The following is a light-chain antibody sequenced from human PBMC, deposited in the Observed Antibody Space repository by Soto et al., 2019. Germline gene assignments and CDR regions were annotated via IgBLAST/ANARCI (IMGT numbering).Light chain of an antibody. Sequence: DIQMTQSPSSLSASVGDRVTITCQASQDISNYLNWYQQKPGKAPKLLIYDASNLETGVRSRFSGSGSGTDFTFAISSLQPEDIATYCCQQYDNLPLTFGGGTKVEIK. J-gene: IGKJ4*01. CDR1: QDISNY. CDR3: QQYDNLPLT. CDR2: DAS. V-gene: IGKV1-33*01.